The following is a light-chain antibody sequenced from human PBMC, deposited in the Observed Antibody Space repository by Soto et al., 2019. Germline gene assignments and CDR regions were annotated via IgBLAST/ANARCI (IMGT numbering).Light chain of an antibody. CDR2: DVT. CDR3: SSYTSSSTDV. CDR1: SSDVGAYNF. V-gene: IGLV2-14*01. J-gene: IGLJ1*01. Sequence: QSALTQPASVSGSPGQSITISCTGTSSDVGAYNFVSWYQQHPGKAPKLMIYDVTNRPSGVSYRFSGSKSGNTASLTISGLQAEDEADYYCSSYTSSSTDVFGTGTKVTVL.